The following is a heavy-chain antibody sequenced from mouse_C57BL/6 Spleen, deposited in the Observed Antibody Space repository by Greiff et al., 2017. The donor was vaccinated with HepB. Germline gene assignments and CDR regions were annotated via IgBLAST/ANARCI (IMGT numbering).Heavy chain of an antibody. CDR2: IDPEDGEP. Sequence: EVQLQQSGAELVKPGASVKLSCTASGFNFKDYYMHWVKQRTEQGLEWIGRIDPEDGEPKYAPKFQGKATITADTSSTTAYLQLSSLTSEDTAVYYCASYSKGAMDYWGQGTSVTVSS. J-gene: IGHJ4*01. V-gene: IGHV14-2*01. D-gene: IGHD2-5*01. CDR3: ASYSKGAMDY. CDR1: GFNFKDYY.